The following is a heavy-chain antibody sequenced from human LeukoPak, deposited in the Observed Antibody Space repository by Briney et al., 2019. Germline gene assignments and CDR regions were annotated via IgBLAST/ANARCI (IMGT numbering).Heavy chain of an antibody. Sequence: SETLSLTCTVSGGSISGYYWSWVRQPSGKGLEWIGYIYYSGSTYYNPSLKSRVTISVDTSKNQFSLKLSSVTAADTAVYYCAGYTYYYDSSGFDYWGREPWSPSPQ. D-gene: IGHD3-22*01. CDR1: GGSISGYY. CDR2: IYYSGST. CDR3: AGYTYYYDSSGFDY. V-gene: IGHV4-59*06. J-gene: IGHJ4*02.